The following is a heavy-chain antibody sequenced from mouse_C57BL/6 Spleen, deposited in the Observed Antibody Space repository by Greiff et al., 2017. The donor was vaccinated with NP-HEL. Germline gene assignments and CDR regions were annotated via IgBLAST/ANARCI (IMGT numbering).Heavy chain of an antibody. Sequence: QVQLQQSGAELVRPGASVTLSCKASGYTFTDYEMHWVKQTPVHGLEWIGAIDPETGGTAYNQKFKGKAILTADKSSSTAYMELRSLTSEDSAVYYCTGYGYDGGFAYWGQGTLVTVSA. CDR1: GYTFTDYE. V-gene: IGHV1-15*01. D-gene: IGHD2-2*01. J-gene: IGHJ3*01. CDR3: TGYGYDGGFAY. CDR2: IDPETGGT.